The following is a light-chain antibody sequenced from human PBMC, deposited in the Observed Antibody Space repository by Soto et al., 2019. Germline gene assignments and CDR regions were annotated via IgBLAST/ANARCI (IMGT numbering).Light chain of an antibody. CDR2: DVR. J-gene: IGLJ1*01. CDR1: SSEVGGYNY. V-gene: IGLV2-14*01. Sequence: QSALTPPASVSGSPGQSSTISCTGTSSEVGGYNYVSWFQQHPGKAPKLLIYDVRNRPSGISNRFSGSKSGNTASLTISGLQAEDEADYSCNSYTNSSTYVFGTGTKLTVL. CDR3: NSYTNSSTYV.